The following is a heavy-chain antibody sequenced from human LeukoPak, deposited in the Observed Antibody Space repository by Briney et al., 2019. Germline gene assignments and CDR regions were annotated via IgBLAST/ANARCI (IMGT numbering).Heavy chain of an antibody. CDR1: GYTFTNYF. V-gene: IGHV1-46*01. CDR3: ARYSSSSSLDY. D-gene: IGHD6-6*01. J-gene: IGHJ4*02. Sequence: GASVKVSCKASGYTFTNYFIHWVRQAPGQGLERMGLVKTSVDSASYAQSFQGRVTMTRDTSTSTVYMELSSLKSEDMAVYYCARYSSSSSLDYWGQGTLVTVSS. CDR2: VKTSVDSA.